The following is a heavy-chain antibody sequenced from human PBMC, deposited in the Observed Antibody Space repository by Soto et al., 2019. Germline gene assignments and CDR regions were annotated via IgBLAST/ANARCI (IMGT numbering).Heavy chain of an antibody. D-gene: IGHD1-26*01. Sequence: VESLKISCKGSGYSFTSYWIGWVRQMPGKGVELMVIIYPGDSDTRYSPSFQGKVTISADKSISTAYLQWSSLKASDTAMYYCARHGRYYYGMHXWGQVTTVTVS. CDR2: IYPGDSDT. CDR3: ARHGRYYYGMHX. V-gene: IGHV5-51*01. J-gene: IGHJ6*02. CDR1: GYSFTSYW.